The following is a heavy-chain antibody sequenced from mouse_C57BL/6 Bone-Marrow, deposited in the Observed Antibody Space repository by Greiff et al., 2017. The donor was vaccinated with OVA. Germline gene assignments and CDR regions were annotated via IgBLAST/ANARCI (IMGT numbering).Heavy chain of an antibody. CDR3: ARRDGRGFAY. CDR2: ISSGGSYT. D-gene: IGHD1-1*01. Sequence: DVMLVESGGDLVKPGGSLKLSCAASGFTFSSYGMSWVRQTPDKRLEWVATISSGGSYTYYPDSVKGRFTISRDNAKNTLYLQMSSLKSEDTAMYYCARRDGRGFAYWGQGTLVTVSA. J-gene: IGHJ3*01. CDR1: GFTFSSYG. V-gene: IGHV5-6*02.